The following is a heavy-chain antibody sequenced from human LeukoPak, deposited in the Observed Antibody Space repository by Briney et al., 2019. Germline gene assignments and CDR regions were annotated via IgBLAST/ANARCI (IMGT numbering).Heavy chain of an antibody. CDR2: MNPDSDDT. V-gene: IGHV1-8*03. J-gene: IGHJ6*03. Sequence: ASVKVSCKASGYTFTNYGINWVRQATGQGLEWMGWMNPDSDDTGYAQKFQGRVTITRDTSIGTAYMELSSLTSEDTAVYYCARDYGDSGDYYYYMDVWGKGTTVTISS. D-gene: IGHD4-17*01. CDR1: GYTFTNYG. CDR3: ARDYGDSGDYYYYMDV.